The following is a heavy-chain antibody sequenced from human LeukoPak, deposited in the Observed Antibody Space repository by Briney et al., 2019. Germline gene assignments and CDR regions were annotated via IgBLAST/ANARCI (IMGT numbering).Heavy chain of an antibody. J-gene: IGHJ6*04. Sequence: KASETLSLTCTVSGGSISSSSYYWGWIRQPPGKGLEWIGSIYYSGSTYYNPSLKSRVTISVDTSKNQFSLKLSSVTAADTAVYYCARDLDGRGNVDVWGKGTTVTVSS. D-gene: IGHD1-26*01. CDR1: GGSISSSSYY. V-gene: IGHV4-39*07. CDR2: IYYSGST. CDR3: ARDLDGRGNVDV.